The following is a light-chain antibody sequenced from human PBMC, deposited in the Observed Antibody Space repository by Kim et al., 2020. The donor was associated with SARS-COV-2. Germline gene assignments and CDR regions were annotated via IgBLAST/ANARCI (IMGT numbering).Light chain of an antibody. Sequence: DIVLTQSPGPLSLSPGERATLSCRASQSVSSSYLAWYQQKPGQAPRLLIYAASSRATGIPDRFSGSGSGTDFTLTISRLEPEDFAVYYCQQYGSSPWTFGQGTKVDIK. CDR1: QSVSSSY. V-gene: IGKV3-20*01. CDR2: AAS. J-gene: IGKJ1*01. CDR3: QQYGSSPWT.